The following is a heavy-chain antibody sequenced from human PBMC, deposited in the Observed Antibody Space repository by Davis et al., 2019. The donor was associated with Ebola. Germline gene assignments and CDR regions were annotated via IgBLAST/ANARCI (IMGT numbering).Heavy chain of an antibody. V-gene: IGHV1-69*13. D-gene: IGHD2-2*02. J-gene: IGHJ6*04. CDR2: IIPIFGTA. Sequence: AASVKVSCKASGGTFSSYAISWVRQAPGQGLEWMGGIIPIFGTANYAQKFQGRVTITADESTSTAYMELSSLRSEDTAVYYCARDEDIVVVPAAIDYYYYGMDVWGKGTTVTVSS. CDR3: ARDEDIVVVPAAIDYYYYGMDV. CDR1: GGTFSSYA.